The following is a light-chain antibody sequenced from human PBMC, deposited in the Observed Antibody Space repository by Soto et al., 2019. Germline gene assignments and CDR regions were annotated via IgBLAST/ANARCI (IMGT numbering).Light chain of an antibody. CDR3: SSYAGNSRYV. CDR1: SSDVGRYNY. J-gene: IGLJ1*01. V-gene: IGLV2-8*01. Sequence: QSVLTHPPSASVSPGQSVTISCTGTSSDVGRYNYISWYQQRPGKAPKLIIYEVSKRPSGVPDRLSGFKYGNTASLTVSGLQAEDEADYYCSSYAGNSRYVFGTGTKVTVL. CDR2: EVS.